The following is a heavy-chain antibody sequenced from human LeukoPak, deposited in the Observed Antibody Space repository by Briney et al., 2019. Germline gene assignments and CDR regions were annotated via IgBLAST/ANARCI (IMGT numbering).Heavy chain of an antibody. CDR3: ARGADQEFDL. Sequence: GASVKVSCKSSGHTFNNHFIHWVRQAPGQGLEWMGMINPRDGTTRTLQKFQGRVTMTRDTSTSTLYMGLSSLRSEDTATYFCARGADQEFDLWGQGTLVTVSS. V-gene: IGHV1-46*02. CDR2: INPRDGTT. J-gene: IGHJ4*02. CDR1: GHTFNNHF.